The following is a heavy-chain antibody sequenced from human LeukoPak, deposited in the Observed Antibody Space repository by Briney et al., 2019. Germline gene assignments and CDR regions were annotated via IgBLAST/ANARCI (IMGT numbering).Heavy chain of an antibody. CDR3: ARHASEYYDSSGYGPYFDY. CDR1: GGSFSGYY. V-gene: IGHV4-34*01. CDR2: IKHSGST. J-gene: IGHJ4*02. Sequence: SETLSLTCAVYGGSFSGYYWSWIRQPPGKGLEWIGEIKHSGSTNYNPSLKSRVTISVDTSKNQFSLKLSSVTAADTAVYYCARHASEYYDSSGYGPYFDYWGQGTLVTVSS. D-gene: IGHD3-22*01.